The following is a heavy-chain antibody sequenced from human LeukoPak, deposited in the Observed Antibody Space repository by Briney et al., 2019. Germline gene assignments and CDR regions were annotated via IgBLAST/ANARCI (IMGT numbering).Heavy chain of an antibody. J-gene: IGHJ4*02. D-gene: IGHD2-2*02. CDR2: IYYSGST. CDR3: VRHSPFQPLLYSGFDY. V-gene: IGHV4-59*08. Sequence: SETLSLTCTVSGGSISSYYWSWIRQPPGKGLEWIGYIYYSGSTNYNPSLKSRVTISADTSKNQFSLKLSSVTASDTAVYFCVRHSPFQPLLYSGFDYWGQGILVTVSS. CDR1: GGSISSYY.